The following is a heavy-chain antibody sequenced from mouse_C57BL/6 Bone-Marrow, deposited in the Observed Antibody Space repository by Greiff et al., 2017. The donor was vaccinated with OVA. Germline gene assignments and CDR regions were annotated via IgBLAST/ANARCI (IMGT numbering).Heavy chain of an antibody. J-gene: IGHJ4*01. Sequence: VQLKESGPVLVKPGASVKMSCKASGYTFTDYYMNWVKQSHGKSLEWIGVINPYNGGTSYNQKFKGKATLTVDKSSSTAYMELISLTSEDSAVYYCYYGSSYAMDYWGQGTSVTVSS. V-gene: IGHV1-19*01. CDR2: INPYNGGT. CDR1: GYTFTDYY. D-gene: IGHD1-1*01. CDR3: YYGSSYAMDY.